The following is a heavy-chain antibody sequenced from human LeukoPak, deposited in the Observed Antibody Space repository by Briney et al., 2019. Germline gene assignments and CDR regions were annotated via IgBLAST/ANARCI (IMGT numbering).Heavy chain of an antibody. CDR3: ARARYYDSTDNPFDI. CDR1: GGSISSYY. J-gene: IGHJ3*02. D-gene: IGHD3-22*01. CDR2: IYYSGST. Sequence: SETLSITCTVSGGSISSYYWSWIRQPPGKGLEWIGYIYYSGSTNYNPSLKSRVTISVDTSKNQFSLKLSSVTAADTAVYYCARARYYDSTDNPFDIWGKRTMVTVSS. V-gene: IGHV4-59*01.